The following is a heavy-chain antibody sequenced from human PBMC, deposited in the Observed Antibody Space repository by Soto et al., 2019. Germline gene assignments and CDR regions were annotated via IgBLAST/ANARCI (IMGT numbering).Heavy chain of an antibody. J-gene: IGHJ4*01. Sequence: GASVKFSCKASGYTFTGYYMHWMRQAPGQGLEWMGWINPNSGGTNYAQKFQGRVTMTRDTSISTAYMELSRLRSDDTAVYYRARGTSIPLMDGTYWGQGTLVTGPS. CDR1: GYTFTGYY. CDR3: ARGTSIPLMDGTY. CDR2: INPNSGGT. D-gene: IGHD2-2*02. V-gene: IGHV1-2*02.